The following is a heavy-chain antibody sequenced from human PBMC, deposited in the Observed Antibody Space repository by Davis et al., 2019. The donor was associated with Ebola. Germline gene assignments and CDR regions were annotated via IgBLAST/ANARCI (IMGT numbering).Heavy chain of an antibody. D-gene: IGHD6-19*01. CDR3: ARDSEEQWVGHLGWFDP. V-gene: IGHV1-46*01. CDR2: INPSGGST. J-gene: IGHJ5*02. Sequence: ASVKVSCKASGYTFTSYAMNWVRQAPGQGLEWMGIINPSGGSTSYAQKFQGRVTMTRDTSTSTVYMELSSLRSEDTAVYYCARDSEEQWVGHLGWFDPWGQGTLVTVSS. CDR1: GYTFTSYA.